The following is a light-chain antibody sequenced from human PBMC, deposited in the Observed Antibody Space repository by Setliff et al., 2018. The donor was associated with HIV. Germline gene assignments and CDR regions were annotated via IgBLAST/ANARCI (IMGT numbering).Light chain of an antibody. CDR1: QSVLYSSDNDNY. CDR3: QQYYSSPLT. Sequence: DIMMTQSPDSLAVSLGERATINCKSSQSVLYSSDNDNYLAWYQQKVGQPPKLLIYWASTRESGVPDRFSGSGSGTDFTLTISSLLPEDVAVYYCQQYYSSPLTFGGGTKVDIK. CDR2: WAS. V-gene: IGKV4-1*01. J-gene: IGKJ4*01.